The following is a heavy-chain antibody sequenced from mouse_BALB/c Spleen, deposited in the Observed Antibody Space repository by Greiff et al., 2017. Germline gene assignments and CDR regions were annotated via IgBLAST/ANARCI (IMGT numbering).Heavy chain of an antibody. CDR1: GFNIKDTY. J-gene: IGHJ3*01. V-gene: IGHV14-3*02. Sequence: EVKLVESGAELVKPGASVKLSCTASGFNIKDTYMHWVKQRPEQGLEWIGRIDPANGNTIYDPKFQGKASITADTSSNTAYLQLSSLTSEDTAVYYCARTYAWGQGTLVTVAA. CDR3: ARTYA. D-gene: IGHD6-5*01. CDR2: IDPANGNT.